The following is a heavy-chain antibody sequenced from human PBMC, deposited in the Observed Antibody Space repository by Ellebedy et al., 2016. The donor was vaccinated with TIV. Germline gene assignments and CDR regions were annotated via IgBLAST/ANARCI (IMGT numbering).Heavy chain of an antibody. CDR1: GFSLSNYI. V-gene: IGHV3-23*01. J-gene: IGHJ4*02. Sequence: GESLKISXAASGFSLSNYIMSWVRQTPRKGLEWVSTLGSHGDTYYADSVKGRFTVSGDTFKNTLYLQMNSLRAEDTAIYYCAKKTGNTGFLPFDSWGQGTLVTVSP. D-gene: IGHD2/OR15-2a*01. CDR2: LGSHGDT. CDR3: AKKTGNTGFLPFDS.